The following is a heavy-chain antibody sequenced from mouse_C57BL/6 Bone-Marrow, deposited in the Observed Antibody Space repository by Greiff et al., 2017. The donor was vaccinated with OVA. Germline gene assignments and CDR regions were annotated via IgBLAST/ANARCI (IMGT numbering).Heavy chain of an antibody. D-gene: IGHD2-3*01. CDR1: GYTFTSYW. J-gene: IGHJ2*01. V-gene: IGHV1-52*01. CDR2: IDPSDSET. CDR3: ARDGYYVDY. Sequence: QVQLQQPGAELVRPGSSVKLSCKASGYTFTSYWMHWVKQRPIQGLEWIGNIDPSDSETHYNQKFKDKATLTVDESSSTAYMQLSSLTSEDTAVYYCARDGYYVDYWGQGTTLTVSS.